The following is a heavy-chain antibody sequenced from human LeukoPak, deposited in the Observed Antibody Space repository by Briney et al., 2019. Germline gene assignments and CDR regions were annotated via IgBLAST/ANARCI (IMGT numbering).Heavy chain of an antibody. J-gene: IGHJ6*02. CDR2: IHHSGSS. V-gene: IGHV4-38-2*02. CDR1: GDSISSGYY. CDR3: ARYYDGSGSPRFDP. Sequence: PSETLSLTCTVSGDSISSGYYWGWIRQPPGRRLEWIGSIHHSGSSYYNPSLKSRVTISVDTSKNQFSLKLSSVTAADTAVHYCARYYDGSGSPRFDPWGQGTTVTVSS. D-gene: IGHD3-22*01.